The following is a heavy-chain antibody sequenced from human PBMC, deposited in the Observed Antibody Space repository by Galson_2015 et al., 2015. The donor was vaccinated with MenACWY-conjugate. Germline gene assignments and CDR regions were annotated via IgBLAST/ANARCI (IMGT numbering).Heavy chain of an antibody. CDR2: ISAYNGNT. CDR3: ARVHARSQHYYDSSGYYDYWYFDL. Sequence: SVKVSCKASGYTLTSYGISWVRQAPGQGLEWMGWISAYNGNTNYAQKLQGRVTMTTDTSTSTAYMELRSLRSDDTAVYYCARVHARSQHYYDSSGYYDYWYFDLWGRGTLVTVSS. D-gene: IGHD3-22*01. CDR1: GYTLTSYG. J-gene: IGHJ2*01. V-gene: IGHV1-18*01.